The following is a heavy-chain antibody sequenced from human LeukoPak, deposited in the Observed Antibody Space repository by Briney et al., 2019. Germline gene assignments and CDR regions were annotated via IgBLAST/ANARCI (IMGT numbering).Heavy chain of an antibody. J-gene: IGHJ4*02. Sequence: GGSLRLSCATSGFAFSSYYMAWVRQAPGQGLEWVANIKEDGSETYYVDAVQGRFTISRDNDKKSLSLQMNSLRADDTAVYYCAREERGLDYWGQGTLVTVSS. CDR3: AREERGLDY. CDR1: GFAFSSYY. D-gene: IGHD3-10*01. CDR2: IKEDGSET. V-gene: IGHV3-7*03.